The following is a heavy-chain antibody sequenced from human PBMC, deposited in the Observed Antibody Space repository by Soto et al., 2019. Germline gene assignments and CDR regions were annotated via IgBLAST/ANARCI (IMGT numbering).Heavy chain of an antibody. CDR3: ARGPSYYDFWSGPGPNWFDP. V-gene: IGHV1-8*01. Sequence: ASVKVSCKASGYTFTSYDINWVRQATGQGLEWMGWMNPNSGNTGYAQKFQGRVTMTRNTSISTAYMELSSLRSEDTAVYYCARGPSYYDFWSGPGPNWFDPWGQGTLVTVSS. J-gene: IGHJ5*02. CDR1: GYTFTSYD. CDR2: MNPNSGNT. D-gene: IGHD3-3*01.